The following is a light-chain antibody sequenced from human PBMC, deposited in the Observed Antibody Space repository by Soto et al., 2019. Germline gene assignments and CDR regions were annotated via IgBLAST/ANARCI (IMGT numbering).Light chain of an antibody. CDR3: QQYYSTPHT. Sequence: DIVMTQSPDSLAVSLGERATINCKSSQSLLYSSNNKNYLAWYQQKPGQPPKLLIYWASTRESGVPDRFSGSGSGTDVTLTINSLQAEDVAVYYCQQYYSTPHTFGQGTKLEI. V-gene: IGKV4-1*01. J-gene: IGKJ2*01. CDR1: QSLLYSSNNKNY. CDR2: WAS.